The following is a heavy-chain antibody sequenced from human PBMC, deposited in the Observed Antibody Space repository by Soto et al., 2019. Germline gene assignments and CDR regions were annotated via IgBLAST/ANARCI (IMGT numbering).Heavy chain of an antibody. Sequence: IRQPPGKALEWLALIYWDDDKRYSPSLKSRLTITKDTSKNQVVLTMTNMDPVDTATYYCTQHSLYDFWSGYSEIAFDYWGQRTLV. D-gene: IGHD3-3*01. CDR2: IYWDDDK. J-gene: IGHJ4*02. V-gene: IGHV2-5*02. CDR3: TQHSLYDFWSGYSEIAFDY.